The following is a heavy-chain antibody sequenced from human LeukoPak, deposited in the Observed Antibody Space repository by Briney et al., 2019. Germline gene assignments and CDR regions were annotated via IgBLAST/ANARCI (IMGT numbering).Heavy chain of an antibody. J-gene: IGHJ4*02. CDR2: ISWNSGSI. V-gene: IGHV3-9*01. Sequence: GGSLRLSCAASGFTFDDYAMHGVRQAPGKGLEWVSGISWNSGSIGYADSVKGRFTISRDNAKNSLYLQMNSLRAEDTALYYCAKDMGRYYDSSGYYALDYWGQGTLVTVSS. D-gene: IGHD3-22*01. CDR3: AKDMGRYYDSSGYYALDY. CDR1: GFTFDDYA.